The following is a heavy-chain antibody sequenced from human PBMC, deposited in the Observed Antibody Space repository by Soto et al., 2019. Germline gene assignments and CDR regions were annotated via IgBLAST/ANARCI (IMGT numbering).Heavy chain of an antibody. CDR2: ISPRDGTT. V-gene: IGHV1-46*01. Sequence: QVQLVQSGAEVKKSGASVKVSRKASGYTFINYALYWVRQAPGQGLEWMGIISPRDGTTTYALNLQDRLTISRDTSTSTLYMELSNLRSEDTAVYYCARGGGTLDYWGQGTLVTVSS. CDR1: GYTFINYA. CDR3: ARGGGTLDY. J-gene: IGHJ4*02.